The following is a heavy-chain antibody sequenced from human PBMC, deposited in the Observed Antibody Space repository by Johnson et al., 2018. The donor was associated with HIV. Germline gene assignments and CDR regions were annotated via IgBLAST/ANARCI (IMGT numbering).Heavy chain of an antibody. V-gene: IGHV3-30-3*01. CDR3: ARDRTYNWNYDGGDAFDI. D-gene: IGHD1-7*01. Sequence: VQLVESGGGVVQPGRSLRLSCAASGFTFSSYAMHWVRQATGQGLEWVSFISYDGINKYSAASLNGRFTISRDNSKNTLYLQMNSLSSDDTAVYYCARDRTYNWNYDGGDAFDIWGQGTMVTVSS. J-gene: IGHJ3*02. CDR1: GFTFSSYA. CDR2: ISYDGINK.